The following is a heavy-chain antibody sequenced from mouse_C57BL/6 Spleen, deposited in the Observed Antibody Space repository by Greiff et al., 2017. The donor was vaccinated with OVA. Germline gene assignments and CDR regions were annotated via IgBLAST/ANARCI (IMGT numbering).Heavy chain of an antibody. V-gene: IGHV5-9-1*02. CDR1: GFTFSSYA. CDR3: TREGPLEAMDY. J-gene: IGHJ4*01. Sequence: EVQLQESGEGLVKPGGSLKLSCAASGFTFSSYAMSWVRQTPEKRLEWVAYISSGGDYIYYADTVKGRFTISRDNARNTLYLQMSSLKSEDTAMYYCTREGPLEAMDYWGQGTSVTVSS. CDR2: ISSGGDYI.